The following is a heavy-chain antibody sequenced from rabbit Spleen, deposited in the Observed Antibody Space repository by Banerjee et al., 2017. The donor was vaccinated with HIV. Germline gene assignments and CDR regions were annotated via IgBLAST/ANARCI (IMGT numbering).Heavy chain of an antibody. CDR1: GVSLNDKDV. CDR2: IDAGSSGKN. D-gene: IGHD1-1*01. V-gene: IGHV1S45*01. CDR3: ARDLVAVIGWNFNL. J-gene: IGHJ4*01. Sequence: QEQLEESGGGLVKPEGSLTLTCKASGVSLNDKDVMCWVRQAPGKGLEWIGCIDAGSSGKNYSASWAKGRFTISKTSSTTVILQMTSLTAADTATYFCARDLVAVIGWNFNLWGPGTMVTVS.